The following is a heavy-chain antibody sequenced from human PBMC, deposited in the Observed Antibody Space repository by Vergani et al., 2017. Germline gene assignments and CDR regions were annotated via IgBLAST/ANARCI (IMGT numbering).Heavy chain of an antibody. CDR1: GGSISSGSYY. J-gene: IGHJ4*02. CDR3: ARERSSGGYYYEDFDY. CDR2: IYTSGST. D-gene: IGHD3-22*01. V-gene: IGHV4-61*02. Sequence: QLHLQESGPGLVKPSQTLSLTCTVSGGSISSGSYYWSWIRQPAGKGLEWIGRIYTSGSTNYNPSLKSRVTISVDTSKNQFSLKLSSVTAADTAVYYCARERSSGGYYYEDFDYWGQGTLVTVSS.